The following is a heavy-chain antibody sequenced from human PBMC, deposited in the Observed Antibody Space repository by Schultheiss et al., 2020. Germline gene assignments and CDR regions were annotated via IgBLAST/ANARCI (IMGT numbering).Heavy chain of an antibody. CDR1: GFTFSSYW. V-gene: IGHV3-74*01. CDR2: INTDGSIT. Sequence: GSLRLSCAASGFTFSSYWMHWVRQAPGKGLVWVSRINTDGSITTYADSVKGRFTISRDNSKNTLYLQMNSLRAEDAAVYYCARERMVRGTYYGMDVWGQGTTVTVSS. J-gene: IGHJ6*02. CDR3: ARERMVRGTYYGMDV. D-gene: IGHD3-10*01.